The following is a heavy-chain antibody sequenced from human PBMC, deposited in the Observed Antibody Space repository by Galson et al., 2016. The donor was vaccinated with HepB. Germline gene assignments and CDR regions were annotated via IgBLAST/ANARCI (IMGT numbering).Heavy chain of an antibody. CDR3: ATDSPDPYHWFRTGYTRTGYSSSSYSDY. J-gene: IGHJ4*02. D-gene: IGHD6-13*01. CDR1: GFTFSSYW. Sequence: SLRLSCAASGFTFSSYWMSWVRQAPGKGLEWVANIKPDGSEKYYVDSVKGRFTISRDNTKNSLYLQMNSLRAEDTAVYYCATDSPDPYHWFRTGYTRTGYSSSSYSDYWGQGTLVTVSS. V-gene: IGHV3-7*02. CDR2: IKPDGSEK.